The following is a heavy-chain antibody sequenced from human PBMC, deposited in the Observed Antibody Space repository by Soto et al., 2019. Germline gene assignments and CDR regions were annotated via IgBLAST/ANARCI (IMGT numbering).Heavy chain of an antibody. CDR3: ARGPDYDFWSATSYYYYYMDV. CDR1: GYNFTGYY. CDR2: INPNSGGT. D-gene: IGHD3-3*01. J-gene: IGHJ6*03. V-gene: IGHV1-2*04. Sequence: EASVKVSCKASGYNFTGYYMHWVRQAPGQGLEWMGWINPNSGGTNYAQKFQGWVTMTRDTSISTAYMELSRLRSDDTAVYYCARGPDYDFWSATSYYYYYMDVWGKGTTVTVSS.